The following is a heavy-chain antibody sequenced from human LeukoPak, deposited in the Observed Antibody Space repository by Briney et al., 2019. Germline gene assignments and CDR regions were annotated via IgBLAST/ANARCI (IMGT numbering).Heavy chain of an antibody. D-gene: IGHD4-17*01. Sequence: ASVKVSCKASGYTFTSYDINWVRQATGQGLEWMGIINPSGGSTSYAQKFQGRVTMTRDTSTSTAYMELSSLRSEDTAVYYCARDADLTTVTGYFDYWGQGTLVTVSS. J-gene: IGHJ4*02. V-gene: IGHV1-46*01. CDR1: GYTFTSYD. CDR3: ARDADLTTVTGYFDY. CDR2: INPSGGST.